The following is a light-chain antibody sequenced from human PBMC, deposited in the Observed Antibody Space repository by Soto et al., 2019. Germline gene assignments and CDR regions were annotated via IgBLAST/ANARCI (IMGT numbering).Light chain of an antibody. J-gene: IGLJ1*01. Sequence: QSALTQPASVSGSPGQSITISCTGTSSDVGGYNYVSWYQQHPDKAPKLILYEVSNRPSGVSNRFSGSKSGNTASLTITGLQTEDGADYYCSSYTDNSTLVFGTGTKVTVL. CDR3: SSYTDNSTLV. V-gene: IGLV2-14*01. CDR1: SSDVGGYNY. CDR2: EVS.